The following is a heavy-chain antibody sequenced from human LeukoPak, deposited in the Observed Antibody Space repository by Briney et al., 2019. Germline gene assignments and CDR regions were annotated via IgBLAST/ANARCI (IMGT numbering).Heavy chain of an antibody. CDR3: AKSRGESRGASNY. J-gene: IGHJ4*02. D-gene: IGHD1-26*01. CDR1: GFIFSNYA. CDR2: ISGSGDTT. V-gene: IGHV3-23*01. Sequence: PGGSLRLSCAVSGFIFSNYAMNWVRQAPGKGLEWVSFISGSGDTTYYADSVKGRFTISRDNSKNTLYLQMNSLRAEDTAVYYCAKSRGESRGASNYWGQGTLVTVSS.